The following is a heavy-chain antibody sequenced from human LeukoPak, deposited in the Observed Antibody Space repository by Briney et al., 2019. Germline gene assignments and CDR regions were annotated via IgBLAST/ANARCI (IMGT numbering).Heavy chain of an antibody. D-gene: IGHD2-21*02. CDR2: IYSGGST. CDR1: GFTVSSNY. J-gene: IGHJ3*02. Sequence: PGGSLRLSCAVSGFTVSSNYMSWVRQAPGKGLEWVSVIYSGGSTYYADSVKGRFTISRDNSKNTLYIQMNSLRAENTAVYYCASPYCGGDCYSNLNAFDIWGQGTMVTVSS. V-gene: IGHV3-66*01. CDR3: ASPYCGGDCYSNLNAFDI.